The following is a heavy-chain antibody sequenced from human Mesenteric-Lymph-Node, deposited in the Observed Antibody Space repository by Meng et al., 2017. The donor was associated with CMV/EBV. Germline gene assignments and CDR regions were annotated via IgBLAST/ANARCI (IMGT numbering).Heavy chain of an antibody. CDR1: GGTFTSYV. J-gene: IGHJ5*02. Sequence: ASVKVSCKASGGTFTSYVITWVRQAPGQGLEWMGWISVYNGNSENAQKLQGRVTVTTDTSTNIAYMQLKSLRSDDTAVYYCARDDYDSPWGQGTLVTVSS. CDR2: ISVYNGNS. V-gene: IGHV1-18*01. CDR3: ARDDYDSP. D-gene: IGHD3-16*01.